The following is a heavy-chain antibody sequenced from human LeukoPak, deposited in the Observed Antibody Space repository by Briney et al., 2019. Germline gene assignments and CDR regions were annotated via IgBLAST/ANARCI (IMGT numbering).Heavy chain of an antibody. D-gene: IGHD6-19*01. CDR1: GFSFSSFA. CDR3: ARDRGPTIAVPYYFDF. J-gene: IGHJ4*02. CDR2: IPSDGGNI. V-gene: IGHV3-30*04. Sequence: SGGSLRLSCAASGFSFSSFAFHWVRQAPGKGLEGVAVIPSDGGNIYYADSVTGRTLISRDNSKNTLYLLFYSLKPEDTAVYYCARDRGPTIAVPYYFDFWGQGTVVTVSS.